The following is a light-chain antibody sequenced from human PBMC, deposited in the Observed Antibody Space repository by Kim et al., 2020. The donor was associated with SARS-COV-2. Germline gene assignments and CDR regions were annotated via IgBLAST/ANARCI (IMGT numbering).Light chain of an antibody. Sequence: RGTISCTGTSSNIGAGYDAHLYQQRPGTAPKLLIFGNSKRPSGVPDRISGSKSGTSASLAITGLQAEDEADYYCQSFDSSLSGPVFGGGTQLTVL. CDR1: SSNIGAGYD. V-gene: IGLV1-40*01. J-gene: IGLJ3*02. CDR2: GNS. CDR3: QSFDSSLSGPV.